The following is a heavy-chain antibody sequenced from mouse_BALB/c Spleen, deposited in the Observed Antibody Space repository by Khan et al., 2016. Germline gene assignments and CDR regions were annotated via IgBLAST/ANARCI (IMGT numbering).Heavy chain of an antibody. Sequence: QVQLQQSGPELKKPGETVKISCKASGYSFTNYGMNWVKQAPGKGLKWMGWINTHTGDPTYTDDFQGRFVFSLETSASTAYLQINNLKIEDMATSLCTPMSGFEGFDYWGKGSTLTGSS. CDR2: INTHTGDP. V-gene: IGHV9-1*02. CDR3: TPMSGFEGFDY. CDR1: GYSFTNYG. J-gene: IGHJ2*01. D-gene: IGHD1-3*01.